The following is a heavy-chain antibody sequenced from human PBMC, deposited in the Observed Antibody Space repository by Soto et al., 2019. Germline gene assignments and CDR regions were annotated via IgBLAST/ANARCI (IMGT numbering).Heavy chain of an antibody. V-gene: IGHV4-59*01. Sequence: SETLSLTCTVSGASISRYYWIWIRQSPGKGLEWIGYLYNTGSTIYNPSLKSRVTISVDTSKNQFSLKMNSVTAADTAVYYCAREQDIVATSGYYYYYGMDVWGQGTTVT. CDR1: GASISRYY. J-gene: IGHJ6*02. D-gene: IGHD5-12*01. CDR2: LYNTGST. CDR3: AREQDIVATSGYYYYYGMDV.